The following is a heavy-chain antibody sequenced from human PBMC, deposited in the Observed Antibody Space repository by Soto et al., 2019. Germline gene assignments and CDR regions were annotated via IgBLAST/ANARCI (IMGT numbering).Heavy chain of an antibody. CDR1: GYNFNIYG. V-gene: IGHV1-18*01. CDR3: ARDPHEDWTIYGCDP. D-gene: IGHD2-15*01. Sequence: ASVQVACKASGYNFNIYGINWVRQAPGQGLELMGWISAYDGKTTYAEKFQGRVNMTKDAYTSTAYMDFRSLRSDDTAVYYFARDPHEDWTIYGCDPRGR. CDR2: ISAYDGKT. J-gene: IGHJ2*01.